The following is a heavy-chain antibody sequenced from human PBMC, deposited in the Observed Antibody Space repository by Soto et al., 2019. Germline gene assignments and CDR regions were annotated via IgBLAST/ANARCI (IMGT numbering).Heavy chain of an antibody. J-gene: IGHJ3*02. D-gene: IGHD1-1*01. CDR2: IYYSGST. CDR3: ARAPEGYWNDVHDAFDI. Sequence: QVQLQESGPGLVKPSETLSLTCTVSGGSISSYYWSWIRQPPGKGLEWIGYIYYSGSTNYNPSLKSRVTISVDTSKNQFSLKLSSVTAADTAVYYCARAPEGYWNDVHDAFDIWGQGTMVTVSS. CDR1: GGSISSYY. V-gene: IGHV4-59*01.